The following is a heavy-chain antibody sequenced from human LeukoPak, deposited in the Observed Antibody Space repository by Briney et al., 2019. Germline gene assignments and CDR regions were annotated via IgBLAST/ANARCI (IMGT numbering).Heavy chain of an antibody. D-gene: IGHD2-21*02. J-gene: IGHJ4*02. CDR2: VYESGTP. CDR1: GFSISSGRF. V-gene: IGHV4-38-2*02. Sequence: SETLSLTCSVSGFSISSGRFWVWIRQPPGKGLELLATVYESGTPFYNPSLKSRLTISVDSPRNQFSLRLTSLTAADTAVYYCARLVKVTTGDYFDYWGQGNLVTVSS. CDR3: ARLVKVTTGDYFDY.